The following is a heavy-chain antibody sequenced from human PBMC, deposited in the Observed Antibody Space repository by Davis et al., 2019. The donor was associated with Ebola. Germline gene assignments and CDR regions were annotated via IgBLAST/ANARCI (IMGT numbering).Heavy chain of an antibody. J-gene: IGHJ4*02. V-gene: IGHV3-11*05. Sequence: GESLKISCTASGFTFSDSYMTWIRQAPGKGLEWISYISTTGSYTNYADSVKGRFTISRDNAKNSLYLQMNSLRAEDTAVYYCARDLHSYESVFRLMGYWGQGTLVTVSS. CDR3: ARDLHSYESVFRLMGY. CDR1: GFTFSDSY. CDR2: ISTTGSYT. D-gene: IGHD5-18*01.